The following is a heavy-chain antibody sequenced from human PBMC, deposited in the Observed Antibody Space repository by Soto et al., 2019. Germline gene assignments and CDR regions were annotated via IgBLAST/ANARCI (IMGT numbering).Heavy chain of an antibody. J-gene: IGHJ4*02. V-gene: IGHV1-69*01. CDR1: GGTFSSYA. CDR2: IIPIFGTA. D-gene: IGHD6-13*01. Sequence: QVQLVQSGAEVKKPGSSVKVSRKASGGTFSSYAISWVRQAPGQGLEWMGGIIPIFGTAHYAQKFQGRVTITADESPSTAYMELSSLRSEDTAVYYCAREGPWQQQLSRSYFDYWGQGNLVTVSS. CDR3: AREGPWQQQLSRSYFDY.